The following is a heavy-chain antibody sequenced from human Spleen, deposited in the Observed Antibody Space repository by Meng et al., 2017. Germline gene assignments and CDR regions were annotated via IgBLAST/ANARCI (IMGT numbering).Heavy chain of an antibody. Sequence: QGPLRASGPGLVKPSGTLSLTCEVSGGSISSTNWWSWVRQPPGKGLEWIGEISHSGIINYNTSLQSRVTISLDKSKNQFSLKLTSVTAADTAVYYCASKTPLGELSYLDYWGQGALVTVSS. J-gene: IGHJ4*02. CDR1: GGSISSTNW. D-gene: IGHD3-16*02. CDR3: ASKTPLGELSYLDY. CDR2: ISHSGII. V-gene: IGHV4-4*02.